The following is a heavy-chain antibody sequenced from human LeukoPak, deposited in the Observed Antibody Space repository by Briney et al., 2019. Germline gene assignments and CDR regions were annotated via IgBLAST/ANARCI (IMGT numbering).Heavy chain of an antibody. CDR1: GGTFSSYA. D-gene: IGHD6-19*01. CDR3: ARTPPSSGWYGDYYYYYYMDV. J-gene: IGHJ6*03. CDR2: IIPIFGTA. Sequence: SVKVSCKASGGTFSSYAISWVRQAPGQGLEWMGGIIPIFGTANYAQKFQGRVTITADESTSAAYMELSSLRSEDTAVYYCARTPPSSGWYGDYYYYYYMDVWGKGTTVTISS. V-gene: IGHV1-69*13.